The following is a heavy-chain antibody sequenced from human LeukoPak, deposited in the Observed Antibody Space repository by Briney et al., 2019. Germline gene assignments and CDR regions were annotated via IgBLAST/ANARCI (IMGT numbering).Heavy chain of an antibody. D-gene: IGHD3-22*01. CDR3: ASEEGVYYDSSGYGDY. Sequence: GGSLRLSCAASGFTFSSYWMSWVRQAPGKGLEWVANIKQDGSEKYYVDSVKGRFTISRDNAKNSLYLQMNSLRAEDTDVYYCASEEGVYYDSSGYGDYWGQGTLVTVSS. V-gene: IGHV3-7*01. J-gene: IGHJ4*02. CDR1: GFTFSSYW. CDR2: IKQDGSEK.